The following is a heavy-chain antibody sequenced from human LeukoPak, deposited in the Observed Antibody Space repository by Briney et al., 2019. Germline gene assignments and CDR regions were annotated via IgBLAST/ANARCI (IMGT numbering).Heavy chain of an antibody. V-gene: IGHV4-59*01. Sequence: PSETLSLTCTVSGGSISSYYWSWIRQPPGKRLEWIGHIYYSGSTNYNPSLKSRVTISVDTSKNQFSLKLSSVTAADTAVYYCARVVARRYCSGGSCYTNSRYYYGMDVWGQGTTVTVSS. J-gene: IGHJ6*02. CDR2: IYYSGST. CDR1: GGSISSYY. D-gene: IGHD2-15*01. CDR3: ARVVARRYCSGGSCYTNSRYYYGMDV.